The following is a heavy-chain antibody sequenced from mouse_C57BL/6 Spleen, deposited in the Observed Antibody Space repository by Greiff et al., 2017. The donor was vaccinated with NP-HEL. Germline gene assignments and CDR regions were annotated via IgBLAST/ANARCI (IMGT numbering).Heavy chain of an antibody. D-gene: IGHD1-1*01. J-gene: IGHJ2*01. CDR3: ARSLYGSSFDY. CDR1: GFTFTDYY. V-gene: IGHV7-3*01. CDR2: IRNKANGYTT. Sequence: EVQVVESGGGLVQPGGSLSLSCAASGFTFTDYYMSWVRQPPGKALEWLGFIRNKANGYTTEYSASVKGRFTISRDNSQSILYLQMNALRAEDSATYYCARSLYGSSFDYWGKGTTLTVSS.